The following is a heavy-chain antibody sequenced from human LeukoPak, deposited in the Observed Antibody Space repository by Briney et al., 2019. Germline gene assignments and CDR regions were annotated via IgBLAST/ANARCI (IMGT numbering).Heavy chain of an antibody. V-gene: IGHV1-69*05. CDR1: GGTFSSYA. D-gene: IGHD6-19*01. Sequence: ASVKVSCKASGGTFSSYAISCVRQAPGQGLECMGGIIPIFGTANYAQKYQGRVTITTDESTSTAYMELSSLRSEDTAVYYCARSVAGTTYYCDYWGQGTLVSVSS. CDR3: ARSVAGTTYYCDY. CDR2: IIPIFGTA. J-gene: IGHJ4*02.